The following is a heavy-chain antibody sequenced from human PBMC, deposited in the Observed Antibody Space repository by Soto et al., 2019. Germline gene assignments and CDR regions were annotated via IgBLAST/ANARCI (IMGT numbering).Heavy chain of an antibody. J-gene: IGHJ6*02. Sequence: ASVKVSCKASGGTFSSYTISWVRQPPGQGLEWMGRIIPILGIANYAQKFQGRVTITADKSTSTAYMELSSLRSEDTAVYYCARVSILIAAAGNYYYYGMDVWGQGTTVTVSS. CDR3: ARVSILIAAAGNYYYYGMDV. V-gene: IGHV1-69*02. D-gene: IGHD6-13*01. CDR1: GGTFSSYT. CDR2: IIPILGIA.